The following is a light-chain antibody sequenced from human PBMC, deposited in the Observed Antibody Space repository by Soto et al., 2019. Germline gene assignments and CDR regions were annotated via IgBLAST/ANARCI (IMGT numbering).Light chain of an antibody. CDR1: QSVSRS. CDR2: GAS. Sequence: EIVMTQSPATLSVSPGERATLSCRTSQSVSRSLAWYQQKPGQAPRLLIYGASTRATGIPARFSGSGSGTEFTLTISSLQSEDLAVYYCQQYNNWPPWTFGQGTKVDI. V-gene: IGKV3-15*01. CDR3: QQYNNWPPWT. J-gene: IGKJ1*01.